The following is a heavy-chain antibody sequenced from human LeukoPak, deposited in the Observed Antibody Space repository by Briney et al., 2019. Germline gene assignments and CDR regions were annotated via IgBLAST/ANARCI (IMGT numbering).Heavy chain of an antibody. CDR3: ARKGIGSSRYQNMDV. CDR1: GFTFSSYA. J-gene: IGHJ6*03. Sequence: GGSLRLSCAPSGFTFSSYAMSWVRQAPGEGREWVSTISTDGGRTYYADSVKGRFTVSRDTSKNTLYLQMNSLRAEDTAVYYCARKGIGSSRYQNMDVWGKGTTVTVSS. V-gene: IGHV3-23*01. D-gene: IGHD6-25*01. CDR2: ISTDGGRT.